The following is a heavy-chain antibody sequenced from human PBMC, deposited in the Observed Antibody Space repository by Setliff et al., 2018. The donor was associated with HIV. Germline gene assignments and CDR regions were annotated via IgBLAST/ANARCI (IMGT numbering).Heavy chain of an antibody. V-gene: IGHV1-8*01. CDR3: ARDLELRGYSYGSFDY. CDR1: GYTFTSYD. Sequence: ASVKVSCKTSGYTFTSYDINWVRQATGQGLEWMGWMNPNSGNTGYAQKFQGRVTITRDTSASTAYMELSSLRSEDTAVYYCARDLELRGYSYGSFDYWG. CDR2: MNPNSGNT. J-gene: IGHJ4*01. D-gene: IGHD5-18*01.